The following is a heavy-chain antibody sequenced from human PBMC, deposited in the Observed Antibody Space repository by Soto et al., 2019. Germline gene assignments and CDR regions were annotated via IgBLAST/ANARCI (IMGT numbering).Heavy chain of an antibody. CDR3: AKGGYDFWSGYYTPFYYGMDV. V-gene: IGHV3-23*01. J-gene: IGHJ6*02. CDR1: GFTFSSYA. D-gene: IGHD3-3*01. Sequence: GGSLRLSCAASGFTFSSYAMSWVRQAPGKGLEWVSAISGSGGSTYYADSVKGRFTISRDNSKNTLYLQMNSLRAEDTAVYYCAKGGYDFWSGYYTPFYYGMDVWGQGTTVTVSS. CDR2: ISGSGGST.